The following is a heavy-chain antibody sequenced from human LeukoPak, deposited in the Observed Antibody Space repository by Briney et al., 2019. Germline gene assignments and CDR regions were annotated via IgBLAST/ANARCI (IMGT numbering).Heavy chain of an antibody. CDR1: GFTFSTYA. J-gene: IGHJ4*02. V-gene: IGHV3-23*01. CDR2: VSGSGSSA. D-gene: IGHD3-22*01. Sequence: GGSLRLSCAASGFTFSTYAMSWVRRAPGKGLEWVSTVSGSGSSAYYADSVKGRFTISRDNSKNTLYLQMNSLRAEDTAVYYCAKILYYYDSRGFEDYWGQGTLVTVSS. CDR3: AKILYYYDSRGFEDY.